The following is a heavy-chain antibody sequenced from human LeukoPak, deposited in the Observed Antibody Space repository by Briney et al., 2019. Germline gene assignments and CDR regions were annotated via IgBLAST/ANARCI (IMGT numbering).Heavy chain of an antibody. CDR1: GFTFSSYG. J-gene: IGHJ4*02. CDR2: ISYDGSNK. CDR3: AKDSHYGSGSHHYYFDY. Sequence: HPGRSLRLSCAASGFTFSSYGMHWVRQAPGKGLEWVAVISYDGSNKYYADSVKGRFTISRNNSKNTLYLQMNSLKAEDTAAYYCAKDSHYGSGSHHYYFDYWGQGTLVTVSS. D-gene: IGHD3-10*01. V-gene: IGHV3-30*18.